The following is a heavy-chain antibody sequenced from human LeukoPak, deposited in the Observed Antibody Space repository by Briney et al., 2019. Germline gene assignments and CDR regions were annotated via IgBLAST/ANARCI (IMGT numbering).Heavy chain of an antibody. Sequence: GGSLRLSCAAPGFTFSSYGMHWVRQAPGKGLEWVALIWYDGSNKYYTDSVKGRLTISRDNSKNTLYLQMNSLRAEDTAVYYCAREGPRGNSQFDYWGQGTLVTVSS. CDR2: IWYDGSNK. CDR3: AREGPRGNSQFDY. J-gene: IGHJ4*02. CDR1: GFTFSSYG. D-gene: IGHD2/OR15-2a*01. V-gene: IGHV3-33*01.